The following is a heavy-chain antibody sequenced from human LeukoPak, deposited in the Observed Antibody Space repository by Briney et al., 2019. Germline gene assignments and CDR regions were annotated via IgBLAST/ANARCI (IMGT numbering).Heavy chain of an antibody. CDR2: IGRQGDSDAT. CDR1: GLTFSGSG. J-gene: IGHJ4*02. V-gene: IGHV3-73*01. CDR3: AGDYNFLTGLNY. Sequence: GGSLRLSCTASGLTFSGSGIHWVRQASGKGLEWLGRIGRQGDSDATRYAASLKGKFTISRVDSRNTAYLQMNSLKTEDTAVYYGAGDYNFLTGLNYWGQGTLVTVSS. D-gene: IGHD3-9*01.